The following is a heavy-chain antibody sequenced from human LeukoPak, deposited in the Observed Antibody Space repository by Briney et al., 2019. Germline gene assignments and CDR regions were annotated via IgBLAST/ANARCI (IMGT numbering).Heavy chain of an antibody. V-gene: IGHV1-8*01. D-gene: IGHD4-11*01. CDR3: ARVRRPRLQSMGDFDY. Sequence: ASVTVSCKASGYTFTIYDINWVRQATGQGLEWMGWMNPNSGNTGYAQKFQGRVTMTRNTSISTAYMELSSLRSEDTAVYYCARVRRPRLQSMGDFDYWGQGTLVTVSS. CDR2: MNPNSGNT. CDR1: GYTFTIYD. J-gene: IGHJ4*02.